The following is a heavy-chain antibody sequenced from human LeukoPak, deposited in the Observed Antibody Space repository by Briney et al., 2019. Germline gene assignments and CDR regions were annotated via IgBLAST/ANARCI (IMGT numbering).Heavy chain of an antibody. CDR3: ARVNSVAGTDISY. J-gene: IGHJ4*02. Sequence: GGSLRLSCAASGFTFSTYSMDWVRQAPGKGLEWVSSISSSSGYIYYADSVKGRFTISRDNAKNSLYLQMNSLRAEDTAVYYCARVNSVAGTDISYWGQGTLVTVSS. D-gene: IGHD6-19*01. CDR2: ISSSSGYI. V-gene: IGHV3-21*01. CDR1: GFTFSTYS.